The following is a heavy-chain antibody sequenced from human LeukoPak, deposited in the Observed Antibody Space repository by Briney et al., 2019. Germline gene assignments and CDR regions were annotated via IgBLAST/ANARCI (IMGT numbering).Heavy chain of an antibody. D-gene: IGHD4-23*01. V-gene: IGHV3-23*01. Sequence: GGSLRLSCAASGFTFSSYAMSWVRQAPGKGLEWVPGITAGGISTYYADSVKGRFTISRDNSKDTLYLQMNSLRAEDTALYYCARGLRWELRAFDYWGQGTLVTVSS. CDR3: ARGLRWELRAFDY. CDR2: ITAGGIST. J-gene: IGHJ4*02. CDR1: GFTFSSYA.